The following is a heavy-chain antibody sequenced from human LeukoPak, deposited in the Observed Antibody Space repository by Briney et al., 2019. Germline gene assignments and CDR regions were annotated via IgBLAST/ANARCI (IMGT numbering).Heavy chain of an antibody. D-gene: IGHD6-6*01. CDR1: GGTFSSYA. CDR2: IIPIFGTA. J-gene: IGHJ4*02. CDR3: ARDGGKRSSSSHFDY. Sequence: SVKVSCKASGGTFSSYAISWVRQAPGQGLEWMGGIIPIFGTANYAQKFQGRVTVTTDESTSTAYMELSSLRSEDTAVYYCARDGGKRSSSSHFDYWGQGTLVTVSS. V-gene: IGHV1-69*05.